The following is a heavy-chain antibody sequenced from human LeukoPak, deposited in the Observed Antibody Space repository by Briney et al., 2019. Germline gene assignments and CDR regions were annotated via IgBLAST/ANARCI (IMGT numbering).Heavy chain of an antibody. V-gene: IGHV4-59*08. Sequence: PSETLSLTCTVSGGSISSYYWSWIRQPPGKGLEWIGYIYYSGSTNYNPSLKSRVTISVDTSKNQFSLKLSSVTAADTAVYYCARHDVTEDYFDYWGQGTLGTVSS. CDR2: IYYSGST. CDR3: ARHDVTEDYFDY. CDR1: GGSISSYY. J-gene: IGHJ4*02. D-gene: IGHD3-16*01.